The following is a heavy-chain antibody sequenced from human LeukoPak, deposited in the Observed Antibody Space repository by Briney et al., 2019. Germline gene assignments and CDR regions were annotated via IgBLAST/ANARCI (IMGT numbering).Heavy chain of an antibody. CDR3: ARQSSTAYYDSSSLPNDAFDI. Sequence: KLGESLKISCKGSGYRFTSYWIGWVRQMPGKGLEWMGIIYPSDSDTRYSPSFQGQVSISADKSISAAYLQWSGLKASDTAMYYCARQSSTAYYDSSSLPNDAFDIWGQGTMVTVSS. J-gene: IGHJ3*02. V-gene: IGHV5-51*01. D-gene: IGHD3-22*01. CDR2: IYPSDSDT. CDR1: GYRFTSYW.